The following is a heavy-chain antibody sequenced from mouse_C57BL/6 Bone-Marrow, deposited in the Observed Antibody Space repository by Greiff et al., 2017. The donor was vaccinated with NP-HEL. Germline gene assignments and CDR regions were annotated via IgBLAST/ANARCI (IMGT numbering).Heavy chain of an antibody. V-gene: IGHV1-59*01. J-gene: IGHJ4*01. Sequence: VQLQQPGAELVRPGTSVKLSCKASGYTFTSYWMHWVKQRPGQGLEWIGVIDPSDSYTNYNQKFKGKATLTVDTSSSTAYMQLSSLTSEDSAVYYCARRLYYAMDYWGQGTSVTVSS. CDR1: GYTFTSYW. CDR3: ARRLYYAMDY. CDR2: IDPSDSYT.